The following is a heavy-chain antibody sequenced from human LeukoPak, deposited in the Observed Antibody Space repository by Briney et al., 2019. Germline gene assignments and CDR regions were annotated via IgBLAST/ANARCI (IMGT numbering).Heavy chain of an antibody. D-gene: IGHD6-13*01. J-gene: IGHJ4*02. Sequence: GASVKVSCKASGYTFTGYYMHWVRQAPGQGLEWMGWINPNSGGTNYAQKFQGRVTMTRDTSISTAYMELSRLRSDDTAEYYCARDLRAAAGQYYFDYWGQGTLVTVSS. CDR2: INPNSGGT. V-gene: IGHV1-2*02. CDR1: GYTFTGYY. CDR3: ARDLRAAAGQYYFDY.